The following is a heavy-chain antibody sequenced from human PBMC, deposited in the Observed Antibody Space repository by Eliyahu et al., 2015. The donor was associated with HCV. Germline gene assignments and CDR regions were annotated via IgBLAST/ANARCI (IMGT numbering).Heavy chain of an antibody. CDR2: ISYDGSNK. CDR1: GFTFSSYA. J-gene: IGHJ4*02. CDR3: ARDRY. Sequence: QVQLVESGGGXXXPGGXLXXSCAASGFTFSSYAMHWVRQAPGKGLEWVAVISYDGSNKYYADSVKGRFTISRDNSKNTLYLQMNSLRAEDTAVYYCARDRYWGQGTLVTVSS. V-gene: IGHV3-30-3*01.